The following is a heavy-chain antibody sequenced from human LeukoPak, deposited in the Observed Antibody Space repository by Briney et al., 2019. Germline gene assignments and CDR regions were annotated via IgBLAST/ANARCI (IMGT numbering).Heavy chain of an antibody. CDR1: GGSISSSSYY. Sequence: SETLSLTCTVSGGSISSSSYYWGWLRQPPGQGLVWNGSIYYSGSTYHNPSLKSPVTISVDKSKNSFSLKLSSVAAADASLCYCALGGFVVAPSAYFQQWGQGTLVTVS. V-gene: IGHV4-39*01. CDR3: ALGGFVVAPSAYFQQ. D-gene: IGHD2-2*01. J-gene: IGHJ1*01. CDR2: IYYSGST.